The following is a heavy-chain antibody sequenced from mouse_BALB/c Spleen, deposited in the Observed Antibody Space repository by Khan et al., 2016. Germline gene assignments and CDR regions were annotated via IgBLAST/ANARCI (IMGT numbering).Heavy chain of an antibody. V-gene: IGHV1-87*01. CDR2: IYPGDGDT. D-gene: IGHD1-1*01. CDR3: TRGYGSSFVAWFTY. CDR1: GYTFTNYW. J-gene: IGHJ3*01. Sequence: QVQLQQSGSELARPGASVKLSCKASGYTFTNYWMQWIKQRPGQGLEWIGAIYPGDGDTRYAQKFEGKTTLTADTSSSTVYMQLDNLASEDSAVYSCTRGYGSSFVAWFTYWGQGTLVTVSA.